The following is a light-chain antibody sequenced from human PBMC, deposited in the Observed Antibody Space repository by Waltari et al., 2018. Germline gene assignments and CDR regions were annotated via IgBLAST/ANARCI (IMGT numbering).Light chain of an antibody. V-gene: IGKV1-5*03. CDR2: RAS. Sequence: DTQMTQSPSTLSASVGDRVTITCRARNSMSDWLAWDQQKPGEAPKLLIYRASTLESGVPSRFSGSGSGTEFTLTISSLQPDDFATYYCQQFHSYSWTFGQGTKVEIK. J-gene: IGKJ1*01. CDR1: NSMSDW. CDR3: QQFHSYSWT.